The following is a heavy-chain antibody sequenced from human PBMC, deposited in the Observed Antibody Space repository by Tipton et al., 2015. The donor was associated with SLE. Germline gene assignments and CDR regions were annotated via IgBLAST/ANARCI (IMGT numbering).Heavy chain of an antibody. CDR1: GFTFSSYA. CDR3: TREGDYGDAFDI. V-gene: IGHV3-23*01. J-gene: IGHJ3*02. D-gene: IGHD4-17*01. CDR2: ISGSGGST. Sequence: SLRLSCAASGFTFSSYAMSWVRQAPGKGLEWVSAISGSGGSTYYADSVKGRFTISRDNSKNTLYLQMNSLKTEDTAVYYCTREGDYGDAFDIWGQGTMVTVSS.